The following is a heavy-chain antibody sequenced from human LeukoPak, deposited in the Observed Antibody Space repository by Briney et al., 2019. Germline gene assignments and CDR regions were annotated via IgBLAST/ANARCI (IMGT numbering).Heavy chain of an antibody. J-gene: IGHJ4*02. CDR3: ARGGTMVRGVIFH. Sequence: SETLSLTCAVYGGSFSGYYWSWIRHPPGKGLEWIGEMNHSGSTNYNPSLKSRATISVDTSKNQFSLKLRSVSAADTAVYYCARGGTMVRGVIFHWGQGTLVTVSS. V-gene: IGHV4-34*01. CDR2: MNHSGST. CDR1: GGSFSGYY. D-gene: IGHD3-10*01.